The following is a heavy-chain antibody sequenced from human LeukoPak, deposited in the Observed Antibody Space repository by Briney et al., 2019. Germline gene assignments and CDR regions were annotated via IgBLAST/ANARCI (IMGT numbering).Heavy chain of an antibody. CDR3: ARESFDFWSGYSFYYYYYMDV. D-gene: IGHD3-3*01. V-gene: IGHV4-39*07. Sequence: SETLSLTCTVSGGSISSSSYYWGWIRQPPGKGLEWIGSIYYSGSTYYNPSLKSRVTISVDTSKNQFSLKLSSVTAADTAVYYCARESFDFWSGYSFYYYYYMDVWDKGTTVTVSS. CDR1: GGSISSSSYY. CDR2: IYYSGST. J-gene: IGHJ6*03.